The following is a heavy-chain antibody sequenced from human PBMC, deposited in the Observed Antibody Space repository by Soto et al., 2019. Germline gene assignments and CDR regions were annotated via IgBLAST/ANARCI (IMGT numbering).Heavy chain of an antibody. V-gene: IGHV3-23*01. CDR3: VKRGRKWGAFDF. Sequence: VQLLESGGDLVQPGGSLRLSCVASGFILNNYAMSWVRQAPGEGLEWVSTIGGTDGDSDGVPWYEDSVKGRFTISRDSSANTLFLPMDNLIDEDSALYYCVKRGRKWGAFDFWGQGTTVVVSS. CDR1: GFILNNYA. J-gene: IGHJ3*01. CDR2: IGGTDGDSDGVP. D-gene: IGHD7-27*01.